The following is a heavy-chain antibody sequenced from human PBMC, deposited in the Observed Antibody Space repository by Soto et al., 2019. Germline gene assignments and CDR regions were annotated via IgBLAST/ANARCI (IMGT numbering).Heavy chain of an antibody. CDR2: SSHSGTT. J-gene: IGHJ5*02. V-gene: IGHV4-38-2*01. Sequence: SETLSLTCAVSGYSISSGYYWGWIRQPPGRGLEWIGSSSHSGTTYYNPSLRSRVTISIDTSNNQFSLKLSSVTAADTAVYYCARASGGNSGWGHWYDPWGQGTLVTVSS. CDR1: GYSISSGYY. D-gene: IGHD2-21*02. CDR3: ARASGGNSGWGHWYDP.